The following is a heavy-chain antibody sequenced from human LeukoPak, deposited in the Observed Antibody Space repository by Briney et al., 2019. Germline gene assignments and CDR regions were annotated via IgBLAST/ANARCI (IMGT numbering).Heavy chain of an antibody. CDR3: ARDFPTTYYYDSSGYLFDY. CDR2: INPSGGST. CDR1: GYTFTSYY. J-gene: IGHJ4*02. D-gene: IGHD3-22*01. Sequence: GGSLRLSCAASGYTFTSYYMHWVRQAPGQGLEWMGIINPSGGSTSYAQKFQGRVTMTRDMSTSTVYMELSSLRSEDTAVYYCARDFPTTYYYDSSGYLFDYWGQGTLVTVSS. V-gene: IGHV1-46*01.